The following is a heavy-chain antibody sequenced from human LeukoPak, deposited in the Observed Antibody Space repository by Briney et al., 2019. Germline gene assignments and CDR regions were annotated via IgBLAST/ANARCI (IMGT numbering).Heavy chain of an antibody. CDR2: INHSGST. D-gene: IGHD6-6*01. V-gene: IGHV4-34*01. CDR3: ARRLVRFHGFDP. CDR1: GGSFSGYY. J-gene: IGHJ5*02. Sequence: SETLSLTCAVYGGSFSGYYWSWIRQPPGKGLEWIGEINHSGSTNYNPSLKSRVTISVDTSKNQFSLKLSSVTAADTAVNYCARRLVRFHGFDPWGQGTLVTVSS.